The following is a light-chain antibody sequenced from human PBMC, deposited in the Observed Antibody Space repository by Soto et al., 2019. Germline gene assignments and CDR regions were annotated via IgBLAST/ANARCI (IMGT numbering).Light chain of an antibody. CDR3: SSYTSSSTLLYV. CDR1: SSDVGGYNY. Sequence: QSALTQPASVSGSPGQSITISCTGTSSDVGGYNYVSWYQQHPGKAPKLMIYDVSNRPSRVSNRFSGSKSGNTASLTISGLQAEDEADYYCSSYTSSSTLLYVFGTGTK. CDR2: DVS. J-gene: IGLJ1*01. V-gene: IGLV2-14*01.